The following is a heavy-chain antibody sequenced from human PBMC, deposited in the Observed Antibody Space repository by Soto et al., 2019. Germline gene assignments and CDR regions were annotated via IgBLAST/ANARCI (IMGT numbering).Heavy chain of an antibody. D-gene: IGHD6-19*01. J-gene: IGHJ5*01. Sequence: SETLSLTCTVSGASISGFYWSWIRKSAGKGLEWIGRIYATGTTDYNPSLKSRVMMSVDTSKKQFSLKLRSVTAADTAVYYCVRAGPKNLRDCFDSWGQGISVTVSS. V-gene: IGHV4-4*07. CDR2: IYATGTT. CDR1: GASISGFY. CDR3: VRAGPKNLRDCFDS.